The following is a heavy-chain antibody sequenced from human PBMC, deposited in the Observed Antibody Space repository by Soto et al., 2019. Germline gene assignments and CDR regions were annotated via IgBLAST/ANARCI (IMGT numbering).Heavy chain of an antibody. Sequence: EQLVQSGAEVKKPGASLKVSCKASGYTFTDYYIHWVRQAPGQGLEWVGWINPDSGGTNLAQRVQGRVTMTSDTAINTAYMELSSLRSDDTAVYYCAIRTGQLAIISEFDGDWFFEVWGRGTLVTVSS. V-gene: IGHV1-2*02. CDR1: GYTFTDYY. CDR3: AIRTGQLAIISEFDGDWFFEV. CDR2: INPDSGGT. D-gene: IGHD2-2*01. J-gene: IGHJ2*01.